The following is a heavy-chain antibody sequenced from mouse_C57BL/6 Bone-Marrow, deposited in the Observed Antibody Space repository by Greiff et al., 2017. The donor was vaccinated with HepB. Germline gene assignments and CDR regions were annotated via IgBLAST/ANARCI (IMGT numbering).Heavy chain of an antibody. CDR1: GYTFTDYY. CDR3: ARATLLGAMDY. Sequence: VQLQQSGPELVKPGASVKISCKASGYTFTDYYMNWVKQSHGKSLEWIGDINPNNGGTSYNQKFKGKATLTVDKSSSTAYMELRSLTSEDSAVYYCARATLLGAMDYWGQGTSVTVSS. J-gene: IGHJ4*01. CDR2: INPNNGGT. D-gene: IGHD2-10*01. V-gene: IGHV1-26*01.